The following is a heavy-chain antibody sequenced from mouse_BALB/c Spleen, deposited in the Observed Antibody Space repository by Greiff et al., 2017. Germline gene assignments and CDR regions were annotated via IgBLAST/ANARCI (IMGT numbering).Heavy chain of an antibody. CDR2: IRNKANGYTT. CDR3: ARDWDYGPLDY. J-gene: IGHJ2*01. CDR1: GFTFTDYY. Sequence: EVNVVESGGGLVQPGGSLRLSCATSGFTFTDYYMSWVRQPPGKALEWLGFIRNKANGYTTEYSASVKGRFTISRDNSQSILYLQMNTLRAEDSATYYCARDWDYGPLDYWGQGTTLTVSS. V-gene: IGHV7-3*02. D-gene: IGHD2-4*01.